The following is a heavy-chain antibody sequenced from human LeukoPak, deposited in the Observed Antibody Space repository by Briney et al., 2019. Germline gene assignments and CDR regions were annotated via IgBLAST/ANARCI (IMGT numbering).Heavy chain of an antibody. Sequence: GVSLRLSCAASRFTVSSNYMSWVRQAPGKGLEWVSFIYSSGSTYYADSVRGRFTISRDNSKNTLYLQMNSLRVEDTAVYYCARGRFGLSLDYWGQGTLVTVSS. CDR3: ARGRFGLSLDY. V-gene: IGHV3-66*01. J-gene: IGHJ4*02. CDR2: IYSSGST. CDR1: RFTVSSNY. D-gene: IGHD3-16*01.